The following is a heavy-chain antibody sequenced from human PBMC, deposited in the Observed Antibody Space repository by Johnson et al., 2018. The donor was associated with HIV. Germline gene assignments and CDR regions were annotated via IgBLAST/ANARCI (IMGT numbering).Heavy chain of an antibody. Sequence: QVQLVESGGGVVQPGRSLRLSCAASGFTFSSYGMHWVRQAPGKGLEWVAVISYDGSNKYYADSVKGRFTISRDNAKNSLYLQMNTLRAEDTAVYYCARPGGANYKFWSGYYDAFDIWGQGTMVTVSS. J-gene: IGHJ3*02. V-gene: IGHV3-30*03. D-gene: IGHD3-3*01. CDR3: ARPGGANYKFWSGYYDAFDI. CDR1: GFTFSSYG. CDR2: ISYDGSNK.